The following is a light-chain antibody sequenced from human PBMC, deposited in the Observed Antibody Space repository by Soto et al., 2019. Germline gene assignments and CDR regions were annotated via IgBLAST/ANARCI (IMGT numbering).Light chain of an antibody. J-gene: IGLJ1*01. Sequence: QSVLPQPASLSGSPGQSITISCTGTSSDIGGYHLVSWYQHQSGKAPKLIIYKVSQWPSGVSDRFSASKSGNTASLTISGLQAEDEADYYCCSYAGSNWGYVFGTGTKVTV. CDR3: CSYAGSNWGYV. CDR1: SSDIGGYHL. V-gene: IGLV2-23*02. CDR2: KVS.